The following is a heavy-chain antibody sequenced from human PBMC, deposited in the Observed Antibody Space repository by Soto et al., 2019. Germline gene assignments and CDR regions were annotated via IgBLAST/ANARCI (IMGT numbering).Heavy chain of an antibody. CDR3: TRGGNYYFDY. D-gene: IGHD1-7*01. Sequence: VQLVEAGGALVQPGGSLRLSCAASGFTFSTSWIHWVRQAPGKGRVWVSRINGDGGTINYADSVKGRFTISRDNAKNTVYLQMNSLSADDTAVYYCTRGGNYYFDYWGQGTLVTVSS. J-gene: IGHJ4*02. V-gene: IGHV3-74*01. CDR1: GFTFSTSW. CDR2: INGDGGTI.